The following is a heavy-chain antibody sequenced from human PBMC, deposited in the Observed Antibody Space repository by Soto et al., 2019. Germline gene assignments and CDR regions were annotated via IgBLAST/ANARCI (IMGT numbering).Heavy chain of an antibody. CDR2: ISGSGGST. CDR1: GFTFSSYA. D-gene: IGHD2-8*01. Sequence: EVQLLESGGGLVQPGGSLRLSCAASGFTFSSYAMSWVRQAPGKGLEWVSAISGSGGSTYYADSVKGRFTISRDNSKNPLYLQMTSLRAEDTAVYYCAKVHLPLMVYADIDYWGQGTLVTVSS. V-gene: IGHV3-23*01. J-gene: IGHJ4*02. CDR3: AKVHLPLMVYADIDY.